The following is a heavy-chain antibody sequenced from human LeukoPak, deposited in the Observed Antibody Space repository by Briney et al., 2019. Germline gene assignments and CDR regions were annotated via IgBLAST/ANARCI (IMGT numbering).Heavy chain of an antibody. V-gene: IGHV3-30*02. J-gene: IGHJ6*03. Sequence: GGSLRLSCAASGFTFSSYGVHWVRQAPGKGLEWVAFIRHDENNTYYADSVKGRFTISRDNSKNTLYLQMNSLRAEDTAVYYCAENFIATNYYYYYYMDVWGKGTTVTVSS. D-gene: IGHD6-13*01. CDR3: AENFIATNYYYYYYMDV. CDR1: GFTFSSYG. CDR2: IRHDENNT.